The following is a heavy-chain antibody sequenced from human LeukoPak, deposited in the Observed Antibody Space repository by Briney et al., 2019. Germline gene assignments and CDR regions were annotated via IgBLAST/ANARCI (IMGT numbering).Heavy chain of an antibody. Sequence: PGGSLRLSCAASGFTFSSYGMHWVRQAPGKGLVWVSRINSDGSRTSYADSVTGRFTISRDNAKNTVYLQMNTLRAEDTAVYYCARVKVGSWDWFDPWGQGTLVTVSS. D-gene: IGHD1-26*01. CDR1: GFTFSSYG. J-gene: IGHJ5*02. CDR3: ARVKVGSWDWFDP. V-gene: IGHV3-74*01. CDR2: INSDGSRT.